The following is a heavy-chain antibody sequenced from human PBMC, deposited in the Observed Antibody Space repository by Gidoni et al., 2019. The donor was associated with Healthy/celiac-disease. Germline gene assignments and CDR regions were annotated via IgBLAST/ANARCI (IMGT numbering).Heavy chain of an antibody. J-gene: IGHJ3*02. CDR1: GFTFRSFG. Sequence: QVQLVESGGGVVEPGRSLRRSCAASGFTFRSFGMHWVRQAPGKGPEWVAVIWYDGRNEYYADSVKGRFTISRDNSKNTLDLQMNSLRAEDTAVYYCARDYIVVVPAGRADAFDIWGQGTMVTVSS. V-gene: IGHV3-33*01. CDR3: ARDYIVVVPAGRADAFDI. CDR2: IWYDGRNE. D-gene: IGHD2-2*01.